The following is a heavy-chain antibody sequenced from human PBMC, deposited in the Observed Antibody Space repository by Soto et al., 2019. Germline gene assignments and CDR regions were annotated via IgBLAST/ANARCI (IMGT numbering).Heavy chain of an antibody. Sequence: QVQLQGSGPGLVKPSETLSLTCTVSGGFLSSGAYYWSWIRQPPGKGLEYIGYISYSGSTNYNSSLKGRVTISGDTSKRQFSLKLTSVTAADTAIHYCARRSHSGAYYGLDVRGQGTTVTVSS. J-gene: IGHJ6*02. CDR3: ARRSHSGAYYGLDV. D-gene: IGHD1-26*01. V-gene: IGHV4-61*08. CDR1: GGFLSSGAYY. CDR2: ISYSGST.